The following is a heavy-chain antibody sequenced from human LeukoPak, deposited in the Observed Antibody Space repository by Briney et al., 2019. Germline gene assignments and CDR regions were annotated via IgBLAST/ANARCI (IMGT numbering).Heavy chain of an antibody. CDR1: GFTFSSYS. CDR2: INHSGST. D-gene: IGHD1-7*01. Sequence: GSLRLSCAASGFTFSSYSMNWIRQPPGKGLEWIGEINHSGSTNYNPSLKSRVTISVDTSKNQFSLKLSSVTAADTAVYYCARSGYNWNLALWGQGTMVTVSS. J-gene: IGHJ3*01. V-gene: IGHV4-34*01. CDR3: ARSGYNWNLAL.